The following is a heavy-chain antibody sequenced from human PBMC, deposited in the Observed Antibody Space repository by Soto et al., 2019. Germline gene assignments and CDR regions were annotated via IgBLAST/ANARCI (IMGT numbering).Heavy chain of an antibody. CDR1: NESLSGYY. D-gene: IGHD3-10*01. Sequence: QVHLQQWGAGLLKPSETLSLTCGVYNESLSGYYWSWIRQPPGKGLEWIGEINDAGTTNYNPSLSGRVTMSVDTSAWQFSLKLTSVTAADTALYYCARGTYYYGAGRWGPWGQGTLVTVSS. CDR2: INDAGTT. J-gene: IGHJ5*02. CDR3: ARGTYYYGAGRWGP. V-gene: IGHV4-34*01.